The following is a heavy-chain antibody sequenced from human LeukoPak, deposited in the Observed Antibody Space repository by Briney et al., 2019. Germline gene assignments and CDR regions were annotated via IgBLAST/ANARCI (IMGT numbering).Heavy chain of an antibody. CDR1: GFTFSSYA. Sequence: GGSLRLSCAASGFTFSSYAMSWVRQAPGKGLEWVSAIGGSGGTTHYADSVKGRFTISRDNSKNTLYLQMNSLRAEDTAVYYSAKRAQGDSSGYYFDYWGQGTLVTVSS. J-gene: IGHJ4*02. D-gene: IGHD3-22*01. CDR2: IGGSGGTT. V-gene: IGHV3-23*01. CDR3: AKRAQGDSSGYYFDY.